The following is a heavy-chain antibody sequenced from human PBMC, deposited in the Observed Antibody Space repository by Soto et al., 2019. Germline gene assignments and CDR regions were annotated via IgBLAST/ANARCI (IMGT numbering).Heavy chain of an antibody. CDR3: ARINDDYGDYVLHYYFDY. J-gene: IGHJ4*02. D-gene: IGHD4-17*01. V-gene: IGHV1-69*01. Sequence: QVQLVQSGAEVKKPGSSVKVSCKASGGTFSSYAISWVRQAPGQGLEWMGGIIPIFGTANYAQKCQGRVTITADESTSTAYMELSSLRSEDMAVYYCARINDDYGDYVLHYYFDYWGQGTLVTVSS. CDR1: GGTFSSYA. CDR2: IIPIFGTA.